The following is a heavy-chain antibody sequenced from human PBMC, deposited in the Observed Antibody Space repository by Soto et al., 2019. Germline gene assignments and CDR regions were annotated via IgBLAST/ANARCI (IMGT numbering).Heavy chain of an antibody. J-gene: IGHJ5*02. Sequence: QVQLQESGPGLMKPSGTLSLTCAVSGGSISSSKWWSWVRHPPGNGLEWIGEIYHSGSTNYNPSLKIRVTISVDKSKNQFSLKLTSVTAAATAVYYCASKDYGDYGWFDPWGQGTLVTVSS. CDR3: ASKDYGDYGWFDP. D-gene: IGHD4-17*01. CDR1: GGSISSSKW. V-gene: IGHV4-4*02. CDR2: IYHSGST.